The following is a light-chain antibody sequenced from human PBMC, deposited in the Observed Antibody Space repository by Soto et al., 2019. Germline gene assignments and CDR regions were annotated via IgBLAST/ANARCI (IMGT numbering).Light chain of an antibody. Sequence: QSVLTQPASVSGSLGQSITISCIGTSSDVGGYPWVSWYQQHPGKAPKLLIRDVNFRPSGVSIRFSGSKSGNTASLTISGLQPEDEADYYCSSFASPHSVVFGGGTQLTVL. J-gene: IGLJ2*01. CDR2: DVN. V-gene: IGLV2-14*03. CDR1: SSDVGGYPW. CDR3: SSFASPHSVV.